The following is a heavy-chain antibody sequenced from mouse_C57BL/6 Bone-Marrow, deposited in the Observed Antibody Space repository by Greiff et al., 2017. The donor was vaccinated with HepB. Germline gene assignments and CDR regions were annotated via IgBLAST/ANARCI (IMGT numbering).Heavy chain of an antibody. V-gene: IGHV1-64*01. D-gene: IGHD2-3*01. CDR2: IHPNSGST. CDR3: AKRWLLPLYAMDY. J-gene: IGHJ4*01. CDR1: GYTFTSYW. Sequence: QVQLQQPGAELVKPGASVKLSCKASGYTFTSYWMHWVKQRPGQGLEWIGMIHPNSGSTNYNEKFKSKATLTVDKSSSKAYMQLSSLTSEDSAVYYCAKRWLLPLYAMDYWGQGTSVTVSS.